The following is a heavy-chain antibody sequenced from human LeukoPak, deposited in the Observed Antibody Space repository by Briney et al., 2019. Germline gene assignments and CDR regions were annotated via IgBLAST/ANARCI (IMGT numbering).Heavy chain of an antibody. V-gene: IGHV1-2*02. CDR2: MHPNSGDT. D-gene: IGHD2-21*01. CDR1: GYTFTGYY. CDR3: AREDVDPFFDY. Sequence: GASVKVSCKASGYTFTGYYMHWVRQAPGQGLEWMGWMHPNSGDTHYAQKFRGRVTMTRDTSISTAYMELSRLRSDDTAVYFCAREDVDPFFDYWGQGTVVTVSS. J-gene: IGHJ4*02.